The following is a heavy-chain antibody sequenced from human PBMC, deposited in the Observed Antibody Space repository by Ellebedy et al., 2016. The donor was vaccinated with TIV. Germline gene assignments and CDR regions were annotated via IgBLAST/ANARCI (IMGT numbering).Heavy chain of an antibody. Sequence: ASVKVSXXASGYTFTSYYMHWVRQAPGQGLEWMGIINPSGGSTSYAQKFQGRVTMTRDTSTSTVYMELSSLRSEDTAVYYCARDISTEGPFDYWGQGTLVTVSS. CDR1: GYTFTSYY. CDR3: ARDISTEGPFDY. CDR2: INPSGGST. D-gene: IGHD3-9*01. V-gene: IGHV1-46*01. J-gene: IGHJ4*02.